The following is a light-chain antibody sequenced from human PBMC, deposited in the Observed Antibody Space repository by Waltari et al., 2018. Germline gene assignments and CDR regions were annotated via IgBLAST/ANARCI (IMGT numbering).Light chain of an antibody. Sequence: AIQMTQSPSSLSASVGDRVTITCRASQGIRNDLGWYQQKPGKAPKLLIYAASSLQSGVPSRFSGSGSGTEFTLTISSLQPDDFATYYCQQYEGYSTFGQGTKLEI. CDR1: QGIRND. CDR2: AAS. V-gene: IGKV1-6*01. CDR3: QQYEGYST. J-gene: IGKJ2*01.